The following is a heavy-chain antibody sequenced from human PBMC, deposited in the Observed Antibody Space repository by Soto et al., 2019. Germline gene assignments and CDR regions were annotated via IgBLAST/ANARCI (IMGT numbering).Heavy chain of an antibody. CDR1: GFTFDGYA. V-gene: IGHV3-9*01. CDR2: ISSNSRHI. CDR3: ARDGSGYERGVDY. J-gene: IGHJ4*01. Sequence: EVQLVESGGGLVQPGRSLRLSCAASGFTFDGYAMNWVRQAPGKGLEWVSGISSNSRHIGYGDTVQGRFTISRGNAKYSAYQQMKRLNTEETAVYYWARDGSGYERGVDYWGHGTLVTVSS. D-gene: IGHD3-3*01.